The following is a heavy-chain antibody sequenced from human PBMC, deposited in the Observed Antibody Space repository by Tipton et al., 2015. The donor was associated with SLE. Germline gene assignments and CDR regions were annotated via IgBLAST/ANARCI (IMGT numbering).Heavy chain of an antibody. D-gene: IGHD3-3*01. CDR3: ARDSEYYDFAL. CDR1: SGSISKYY. CDR2: IYHSGNT. J-gene: IGHJ4*02. V-gene: IGHV4-38-2*02. Sequence: TLSLTCSVSSGSISKYYWGWIRQPPGKGLEWIGSIYHSGNTLYNPSLKSRVTISVDSSRNQFSLKLSSVTAADTAVYYCARDSEYYDFALWSQGTLVTVSS.